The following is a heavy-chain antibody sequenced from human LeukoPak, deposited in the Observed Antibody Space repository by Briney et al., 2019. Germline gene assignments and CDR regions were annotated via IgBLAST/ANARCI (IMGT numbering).Heavy chain of an antibody. J-gene: IGHJ4*02. Sequence: SETLSLTCTVSGGSISSYYWNWIRQPPGKGLEWIGYIYYSGSTNYNPSLKSRVTISVDTSKNQFSLKLSSVTAADTAVYYCARAQRDDFDYWGQGTLVTVSS. CDR3: ARAQRDDFDY. CDR1: GGSISSYY. V-gene: IGHV4-59*08. CDR2: IYYSGST.